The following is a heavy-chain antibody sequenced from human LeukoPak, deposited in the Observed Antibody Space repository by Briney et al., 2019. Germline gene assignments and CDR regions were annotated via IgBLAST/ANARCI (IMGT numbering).Heavy chain of an antibody. CDR1: GYTFTGYY. J-gene: IGHJ4*02. V-gene: IGHV1-2*02. CDR3: ARTSTYGGNSDFDY. CDR2: INPNSGGT. Sequence: ASVKVSCKASGYTFTGYYMHWVRQAPGQGLEWMGWINPNSGGTNYAQKFQGRVTMTRDTSISTAYMELRSLRSDDTAVYYCARTSTYGGNSDFDYWGQGTLVTVSS. D-gene: IGHD4-23*01.